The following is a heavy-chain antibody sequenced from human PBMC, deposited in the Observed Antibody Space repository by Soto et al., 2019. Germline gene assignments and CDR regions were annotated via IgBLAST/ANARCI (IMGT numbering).Heavy chain of an antibody. CDR2: IYHSGST. J-gene: IGHJ6*02. CDR3: ARGYSSSWYEGYYYYYGTDV. CDR1: GGSISSSNW. Sequence: TSETLSLTCAVSGGSISSSNWSSWVRQPPGKGLEWIGEIYHSGSTNYNPSLKSRVTISVDKSKNQFSLKLSSVTAADTAVYYCARGYSSSWYEGYYYYYGTDVWGQGTTVTVSS. V-gene: IGHV4-4*02. D-gene: IGHD6-13*01.